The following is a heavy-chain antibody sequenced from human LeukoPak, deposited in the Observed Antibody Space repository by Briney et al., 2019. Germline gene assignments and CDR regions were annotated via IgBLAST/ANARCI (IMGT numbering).Heavy chain of an antibody. CDR3: ARGGRYAYFLDY. CDR2: IKSDGSST. CDR1: GFIFSDYW. D-gene: IGHD3-16*01. J-gene: IGHJ4*02. Sequence: GGSLRLSCAASGFIFSDYWMHWVRQGPGKGLVWVSRIKSDGSSTSYAESVKGRFTISRDNAKNTVYVHMNSLRDEDTAVYYCARGGRYAYFLDYWGRGTLVTVSS. V-gene: IGHV3-74*01.